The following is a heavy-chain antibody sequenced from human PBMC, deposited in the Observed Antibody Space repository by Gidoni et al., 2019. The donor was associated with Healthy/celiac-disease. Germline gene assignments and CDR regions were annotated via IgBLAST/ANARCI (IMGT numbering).Heavy chain of an antibody. CDR2: TYYRSKWYN. CDR3: ARGGTWELQSYYYYGMDV. CDR1: GDRVSSNSAA. V-gene: IGHV6-1*01. J-gene: IGHJ6*02. D-gene: IGHD1-26*01. Sequence: QVQLQQSGPGLVKPSQTLSLTCAISGDRVSSNSAAWHWIRQSPSRGLEWLGRTYYRSKWYNDYAVSVKSRITINPDTSKNQFSLQLNSVTPEDTAVYYCARGGTWELQSYYYYGMDVWGQGTTVTVSS.